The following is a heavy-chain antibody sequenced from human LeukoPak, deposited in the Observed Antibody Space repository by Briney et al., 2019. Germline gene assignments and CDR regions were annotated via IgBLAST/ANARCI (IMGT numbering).Heavy chain of an antibody. CDR2: ISYDGSNK. J-gene: IGHJ4*02. Sequence: PGGSLRLSCAASGFTFSSYGMHWVRQAPGKGLEWVAVISYDGSNKYYADSEKGRFTISRDNSKNTLYLQMNSLRAEDTAVYYCAKDTRDLGYWGQGTLVTVSS. CDR1: GFTFSSYG. D-gene: IGHD2-2*01. CDR3: AKDTRDLGY. V-gene: IGHV3-30*18.